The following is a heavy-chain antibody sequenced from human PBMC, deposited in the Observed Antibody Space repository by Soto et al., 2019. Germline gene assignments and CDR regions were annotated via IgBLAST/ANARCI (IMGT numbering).Heavy chain of an antibody. V-gene: IGHV1-2*02. CDR3: ARDRPQGWLRSAPRPGFDY. J-gene: IGHJ4*02. D-gene: IGHD5-12*01. CDR2: INPNSGGT. Sequence: GASVKVSCKASGYTFTGYYMHWVRQAPGQGLEWMGWINPNSGGTNYAQKFQGRVTMTRDTSISTAYMELSRLRSDDTAVYYCARDRPQGWLRSAPRPGFDYWGQGTLVTVSS. CDR1: GYTFTGYY.